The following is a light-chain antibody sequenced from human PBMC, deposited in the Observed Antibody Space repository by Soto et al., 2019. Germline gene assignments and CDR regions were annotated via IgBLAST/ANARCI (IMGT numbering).Light chain of an antibody. CDR3: QKYDSAPFT. Sequence: DIQMTQSPXXXXASVGDRVTITCRASQGINNYLAWYQQKPGKVPKLLIYAASTLQSGVPSRFSGRGSGTDFTLTISSLQPEDVATYYCQKYDSAPFTFGPGTKVDFK. V-gene: IGKV1-27*01. CDR1: QGINNY. CDR2: AAS. J-gene: IGKJ3*01.